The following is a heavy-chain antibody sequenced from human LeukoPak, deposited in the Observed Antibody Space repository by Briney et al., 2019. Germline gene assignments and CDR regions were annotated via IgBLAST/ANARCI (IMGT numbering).Heavy chain of an antibody. CDR2: ISGSGGST. D-gene: IGHD5-18*01. CDR3: AKRIQSAMAMGY. J-gene: IGHJ4*02. V-gene: IGHV3-23*01. CDR1: GFTFSNYA. Sequence: GGSLRLSCVASGFTFSNYALSWVRQAPGKGLEWVSDISGSGGSTYYADSVKDRFTISRDNSKNTMYLQMNSLRAEDTAVYYCAKRIQSAMAMGYWGQGTLVTVSS.